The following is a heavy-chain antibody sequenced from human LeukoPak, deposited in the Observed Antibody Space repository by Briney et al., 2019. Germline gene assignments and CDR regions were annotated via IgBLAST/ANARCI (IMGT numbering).Heavy chain of an antibody. CDR3: ATDKGYAAAAGYYFDY. CDR2: INPSGGST. V-gene: IGHV1-46*01. J-gene: IGHJ4*02. D-gene: IGHD6-13*01. Sequence: ASVKVSCKASGYTFTSYYMHWVRQAPGQGLEWMGIINPSGGSTSYAQKFQGRVTITADKSTSTAYMELSSLRSEDTAVYYCATDKGYAAAAGYYFDYWGQGTLVTVSS. CDR1: GYTFTSYY.